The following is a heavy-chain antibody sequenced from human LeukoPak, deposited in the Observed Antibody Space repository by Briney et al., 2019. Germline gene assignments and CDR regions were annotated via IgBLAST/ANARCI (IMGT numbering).Heavy chain of an antibody. J-gene: IGHJ4*02. CDR3: ARKIWFGELYDY. Sequence: GGSLRLSCAASGFTFSRYWMSWVRQAPGKGLEWVANIKQDGSEKYYVDSVKGRFTISRDNAKNSLYLQMNSLRAEDTAVYYCARKIWFGELYDYWGQGTLVTVSS. CDR2: IKQDGSEK. V-gene: IGHV3-7*03. CDR1: GFTFSRYW. D-gene: IGHD3-10*01.